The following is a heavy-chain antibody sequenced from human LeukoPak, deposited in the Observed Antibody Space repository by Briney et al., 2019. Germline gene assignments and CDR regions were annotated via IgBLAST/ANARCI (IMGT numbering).Heavy chain of an antibody. CDR1: GFTFSSYW. CDR3: ARFDYAVSLEDAFDI. J-gene: IGHJ3*02. CDR2: INSDGSST. Sequence: GGSLRLSCAASGFTFSSYWMHWVRQAPGKGLVWVSRINSDGSSTSYADSVKGRFTISRDNAKNTLYLQMNSLRAEDTAVYYCARFDYAVSLEDAFDIWGQGTMVTVSS. D-gene: IGHD4-17*01. V-gene: IGHV3-74*01.